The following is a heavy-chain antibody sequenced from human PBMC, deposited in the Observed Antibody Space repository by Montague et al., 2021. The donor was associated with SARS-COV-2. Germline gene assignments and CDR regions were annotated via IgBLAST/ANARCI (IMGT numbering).Heavy chain of an antibody. V-gene: IGHV4-34*01. Sequence: SETLSLTCAVYGGSFSSYSWSWVRQPPGKGLERIGEINHSGSTNYNPSLKSRVTISVDTSKNQFTLKLSSVTAADTAVYYCARGKTETRFYYYYYGMDVWGQGTTVTVSS. D-gene: IGHD4-17*01. CDR3: ARGKTETRFYYYYYGMDV. CDR2: INHSGST. J-gene: IGHJ6*02. CDR1: GGSFSSYS.